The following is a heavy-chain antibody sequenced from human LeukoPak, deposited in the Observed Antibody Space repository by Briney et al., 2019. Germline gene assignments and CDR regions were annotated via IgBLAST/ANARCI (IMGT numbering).Heavy chain of an antibody. J-gene: IGHJ4*02. Sequence: SETLSLTCAVSGGSISSGGYSWSWIRQPPGKGLEWIGYIYHSGSTYYNPSLKSRVTISVDRSKNQFSLKLSSVTAADTAVYYCAREHYFLREGFDYWGQGTLVTVSS. CDR2: IYHSGST. CDR3: AREHYFLREGFDY. V-gene: IGHV4-30-2*01. D-gene: IGHD3-16*01. CDR1: GGSISSGGYS.